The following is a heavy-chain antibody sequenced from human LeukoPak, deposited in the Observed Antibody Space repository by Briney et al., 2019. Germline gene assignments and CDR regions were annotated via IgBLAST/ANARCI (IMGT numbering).Heavy chain of an antibody. J-gene: IGHJ4*02. CDR2: FDPEDGET. Sequence: ASVKVSCKVSGYTLTELSMHWVRQAPGKGLEWMGGFDPEDGETIYAQKFQGRVTMTEDTSTDTAYMEPSSLRSEDTAVYYCATITMVRGVITAFDYWGQGTLVTVSS. CDR1: GYTLTELS. CDR3: ATITMVRGVITAFDY. V-gene: IGHV1-24*01. D-gene: IGHD3-10*01.